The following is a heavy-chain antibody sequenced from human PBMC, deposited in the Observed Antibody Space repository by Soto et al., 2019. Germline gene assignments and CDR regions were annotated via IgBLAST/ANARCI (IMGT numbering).Heavy chain of an antibody. D-gene: IGHD3-3*01. CDR3: ARGRDTIFGVVTPDAFDI. CDR1: GYTFTNFG. Sequence: ASVKVSCKASGYTFTNFGISWVRQAPGQGLEWMGWISAYNGNTNYAQKFQGRVTMTTDTSTSTAYMELRSLRSDDTAVYYCARGRDTIFGVVTPDAFDIWGQGTMVTVS. J-gene: IGHJ3*02. CDR2: ISAYNGNT. V-gene: IGHV1-18*01.